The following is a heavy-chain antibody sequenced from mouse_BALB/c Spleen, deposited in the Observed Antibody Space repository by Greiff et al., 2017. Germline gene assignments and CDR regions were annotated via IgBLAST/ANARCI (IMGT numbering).Heavy chain of an antibody. CDR1: GYTFTDYE. CDR2: IDPETGGT. V-gene: IGHV1-15*01. J-gene: IGHJ4*01. D-gene: IGHD2-1*01. CDR3: TRYGNYGGDY. Sequence: QVQLQQSGAELVRPGASVTLSCKASGYTFTDYEMHWVKQTPVHGLEWIGAIDPETGGTAYNQKFKGKATLTADKSSSTAYMELRSLTSEDSAVYYCTRYGNYGGDYWGQGTSVTVSS.